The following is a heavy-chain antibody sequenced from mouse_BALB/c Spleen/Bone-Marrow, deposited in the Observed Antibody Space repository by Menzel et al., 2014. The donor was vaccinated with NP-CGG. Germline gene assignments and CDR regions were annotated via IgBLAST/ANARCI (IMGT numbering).Heavy chain of an antibody. D-gene: IGHD2-12*01. V-gene: IGHV5-12*02. J-gene: IGHJ4*01. CDR2: ISNGGGST. CDR3: ARNAFYRGYAMDY. CDR1: GFTFSDYY. Sequence: EVKLEESGGGLVQPGGSLKLSCATSGFTFSDYYMYWVRQTPEKRLEWVAYISNGGGSTYCPDTVKGRFTISRDNAKNTLYLQMSRLKSEDTAMYYCARNAFYRGYAMDYWGQGTSVTVSS.